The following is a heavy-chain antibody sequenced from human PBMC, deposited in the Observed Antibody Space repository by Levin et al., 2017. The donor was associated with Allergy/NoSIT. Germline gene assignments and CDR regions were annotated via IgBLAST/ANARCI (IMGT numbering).Heavy chain of an antibody. CDR1: GGSISSYY. J-gene: IGHJ6*02. D-gene: IGHD3-9*01. V-gene: IGHV4-59*01. Sequence: SSETLSLTCTVSGGSISSYYWSWIRQPPGKGLEWIGYIYYSGSTNYNPSLKSRVTISVDTSKIQFSLKLSSVTAADTAVYYCARAYLRYFDWSRLSYYYYGMDVWGQGTTVTVSS. CDR3: ARAYLRYFDWSRLSYYYYGMDV. CDR2: IYYSGST.